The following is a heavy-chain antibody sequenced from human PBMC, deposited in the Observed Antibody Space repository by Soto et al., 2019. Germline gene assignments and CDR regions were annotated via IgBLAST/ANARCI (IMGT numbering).Heavy chain of an antibody. CDR2: TNNDGSTT. V-gene: IGHV3-74*01. CDR1: GFSFSSYW. D-gene: IGHD5-18*01. Sequence: PGGSLRLSCAASGFSFSSYWMHWVRQAPGKGLVWVSRTNNDGSTTTYADSVRGRFTSFRDNAKNTLYLQMTSLRVEDTAVYYCAREMVTIPSGAFDISGPATILTLS. CDR3: AREMVTIPSGAFDI. J-gene: IGHJ3*02.